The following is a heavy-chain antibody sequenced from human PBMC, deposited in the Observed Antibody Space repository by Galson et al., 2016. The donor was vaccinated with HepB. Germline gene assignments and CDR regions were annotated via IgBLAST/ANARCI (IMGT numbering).Heavy chain of an antibody. J-gene: IGHJ3*02. CDR3: AAPSGYYSKDAFDI. Sequence: SLRLSCAASGFTFRHYALHWVRQAPGKGLDWVAVISFDGIKKYYADFVKGRFTISRDNSNNTLSLQMNSLRAEDTAVYCCAAPSGYYSKDAFDIWGQGTMVTVSS. D-gene: IGHD3-22*01. CDR1: GFTFRHYA. CDR2: ISFDGIKK. V-gene: IGHV3-30-3*01.